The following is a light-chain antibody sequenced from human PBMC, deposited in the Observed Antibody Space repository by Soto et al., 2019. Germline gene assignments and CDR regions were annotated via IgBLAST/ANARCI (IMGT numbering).Light chain of an antibody. CDR2: EVS. Sequence: QSALTQPPSASGSPGQSVTISCTGTSSDVGGYNYVSWYQQHPGKAPKLMIYEVSKRPSGVPDRLSGSKSGNTASLTVSGRQAEDEADDYCSSYAGSNSYVFGTGTKLTVL. V-gene: IGLV2-8*01. CDR1: SSDVGGYNY. J-gene: IGLJ1*01. CDR3: SSYAGSNSYV.